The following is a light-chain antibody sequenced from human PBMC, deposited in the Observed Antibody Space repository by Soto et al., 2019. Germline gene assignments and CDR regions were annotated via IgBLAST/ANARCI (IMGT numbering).Light chain of an antibody. CDR2: KAS. Sequence: DIQMTQSPSTLSASVGDRITITCRASQSISAWLAWYQQKPGKAPKLLIYKASSLESGVPSRFSGSGSGTNFTLTISSLQPDDFATYYCQQYNNYGSWTFGKGTRWISN. V-gene: IGKV1-5*03. J-gene: IGKJ1*01. CDR1: QSISAW. CDR3: QQYNNYGSWT.